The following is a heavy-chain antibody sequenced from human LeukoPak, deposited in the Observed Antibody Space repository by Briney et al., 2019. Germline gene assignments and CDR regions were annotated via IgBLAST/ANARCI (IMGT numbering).Heavy chain of an antibody. D-gene: IGHD4-17*01. V-gene: IGHV3-48*03. Sequence: GGSLRLFCAASGFTFSSYEVNWVRQAPGKGLEWVSYISSSGSTIYYADSVKGRFTISRDNAKNSLYLQMNSLRAEDTAVYYCAREETNGDFDYWGQGTLVTVSS. CDR1: GFTFSSYE. CDR2: ISSSGSTI. J-gene: IGHJ4*02. CDR3: AREETNGDFDY.